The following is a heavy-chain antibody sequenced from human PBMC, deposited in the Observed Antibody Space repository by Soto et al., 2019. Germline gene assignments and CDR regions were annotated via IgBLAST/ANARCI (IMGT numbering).Heavy chain of an antibody. J-gene: IGHJ4*02. CDR2: ISGSGGST. Sequence: GGSQRLSSTASGVNFRSYAMSWVRQAPGKGLEWVSAISGSGGSTYYADSAKGRFTISRDNSKNTLYLQMNSLRAEDTAVYYCAKRSWDCTNGVCHDFDYWGQGTLVTVSS. CDR1: GVNFRSYA. V-gene: IGHV3-23*01. D-gene: IGHD2-8*01. CDR3: AKRSWDCTNGVCHDFDY.